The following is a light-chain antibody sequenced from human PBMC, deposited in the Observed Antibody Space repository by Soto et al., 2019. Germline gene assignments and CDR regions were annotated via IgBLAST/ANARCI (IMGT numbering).Light chain of an antibody. CDR1: SSNIGAGYD. J-gene: IGLJ3*02. CDR2: GNI. Sequence: QSVLTQPPSVSGAPGQRVTISCTGSSSNIGAGYDVHWYQQVPGTAPKLLIYGNINRPSGVPDRFSGSKSGTSASLAITGLQSEAEADYYCQSYDSSLSSWVFGGGTKLTVL. V-gene: IGLV1-40*01. CDR3: QSYDSSLSSWV.